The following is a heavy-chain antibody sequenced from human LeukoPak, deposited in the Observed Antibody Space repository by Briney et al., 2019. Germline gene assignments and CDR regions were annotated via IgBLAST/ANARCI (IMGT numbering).Heavy chain of an antibody. Sequence: GGSLRLSCAASGFTFSSYSMNWVRQAPGKGLEWVSSISSSSSYIYYADSVKGRFTISRDNAKNTVYLQMNSLRAEDTAVYYCAKNYYYDSSGYYPNYNMDVWGKGTTVTVSS. J-gene: IGHJ6*03. CDR2: ISSSSSYI. D-gene: IGHD3-22*01. CDR3: AKNYYYDSSGYYPNYNMDV. CDR1: GFTFSSYS. V-gene: IGHV3-21*04.